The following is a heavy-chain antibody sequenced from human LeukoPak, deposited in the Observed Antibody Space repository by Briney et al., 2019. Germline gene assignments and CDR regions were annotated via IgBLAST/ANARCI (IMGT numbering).Heavy chain of an antibody. CDR1: GYTFTGYY. Sequence: ASVKVSCKASGYTFTGYYMHWVRQAPGQGLEWMGWISPNSGDTNYAQNLQGRAAMTTDTSTSTAYMELTSLTSDDTAVYYCARDRGNSGNYFRYWGQGTLVTVSS. V-gene: IGHV1-18*04. CDR3: ARDRGNSGNYFRY. D-gene: IGHD2/OR15-2a*01. J-gene: IGHJ4*02. CDR2: ISPNSGDT.